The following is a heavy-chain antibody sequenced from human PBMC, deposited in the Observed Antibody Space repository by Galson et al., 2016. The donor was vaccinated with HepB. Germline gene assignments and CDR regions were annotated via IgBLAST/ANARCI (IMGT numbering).Heavy chain of an antibody. CDR2: ITSSGGST. CDR3: ARETFGTPDY. Sequence: SLRLSCAASGFTFSSYAMNWVRQAPGKGLEWVSHITSSGGSTYYADSVKGRFTISRDNSELYLQMNSLRAEDTAAYYCARETFGTPDYWGQGTLVTVSP. V-gene: IGHV3-23*01. D-gene: IGHD6-13*01. CDR1: GFTFSSYA. J-gene: IGHJ4*02.